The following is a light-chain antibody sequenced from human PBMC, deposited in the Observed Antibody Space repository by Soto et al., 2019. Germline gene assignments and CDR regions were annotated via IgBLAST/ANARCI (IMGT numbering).Light chain of an antibody. CDR2: GVS. CDR3: QQYGYSPRT. V-gene: IGKV3-20*01. J-gene: IGKJ1*01. Sequence: EVVLTQSPGSLSLSPGERATLSCRASQTFNNMYFAWYQVKAGQVPRLLIFGVSMRAPGVPDRFSGSGSGTDFTLTIDRLEPEDSAMYFCQQYGYSPRTFGQGTKVEIK. CDR1: QTFNNMY.